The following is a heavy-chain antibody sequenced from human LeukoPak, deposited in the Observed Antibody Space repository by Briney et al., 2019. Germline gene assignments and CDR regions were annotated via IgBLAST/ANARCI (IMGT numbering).Heavy chain of an antibody. CDR1: GFTFSSYA. CDR2: ISYDGSNK. Sequence: GRSLRLSCAASGFTFSSYAMHWVRQAPGKGLEWVAVISYDGSNKYYADSVKGRFTISRDNSKNTLYLQMNSLRAEDTAVYYCARAPTGYYDFWSLDYWGQGTLVTVSS. CDR3: ARAPTGYYDFWSLDY. D-gene: IGHD3-3*01. V-gene: IGHV3-30-3*01. J-gene: IGHJ4*02.